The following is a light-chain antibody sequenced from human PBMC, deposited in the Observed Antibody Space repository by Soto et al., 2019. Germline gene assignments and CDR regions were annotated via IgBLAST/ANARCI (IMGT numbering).Light chain of an antibody. CDR2: STS. Sequence: IVVTQSPGTLSLSPGERATLSCRASQSVSSTYLAWYQQRPGQAPRLLIYSTSSRATGIPDRFSGSGSGTDFTLTISRLEPEDFAVYYCQQYGGSPRYTFGQGTKLEIK. J-gene: IGKJ2*01. V-gene: IGKV3-20*01. CDR3: QQYGGSPRYT. CDR1: QSVSSTY.